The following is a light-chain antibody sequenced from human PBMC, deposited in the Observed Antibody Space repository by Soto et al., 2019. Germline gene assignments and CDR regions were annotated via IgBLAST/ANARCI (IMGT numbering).Light chain of an antibody. CDR3: CSSAPESTYV. V-gene: IGLV2-23*01. J-gene: IGLJ1*01. CDR1: SSDVGAYNS. CDR2: KGT. Sequence: QSALAQPASVSGSPGQSITISCTGTSSDVGAYNSVSWYQQHPHRAPQVIIYKGTQRPSGVSNRFSGSTSGNAASLTISALQADDEADYFCCSSAPESTYVFELGPRSPS.